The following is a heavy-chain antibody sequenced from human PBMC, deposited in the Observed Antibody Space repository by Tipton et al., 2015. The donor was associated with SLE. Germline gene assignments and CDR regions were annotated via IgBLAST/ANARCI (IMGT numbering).Heavy chain of an antibody. D-gene: IGHD3-10*01. V-gene: IGHV4-34*01. J-gene: IGHJ4*02. CDR2: INHSGST. CDR1: GGSFSDFN. Sequence: LRLSCAVYGGSFSDFNWSWIRQSPGKGLEWIGEINHSGSTNYNPSLKSRVTISVDTSKNQFSLKLSSVTATDTAVYYCARVSPMGIHWGQGTLVTVSS. CDR3: ARVSPMGIH.